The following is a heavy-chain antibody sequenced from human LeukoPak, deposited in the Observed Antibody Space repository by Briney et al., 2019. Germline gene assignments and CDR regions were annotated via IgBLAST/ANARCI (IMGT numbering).Heavy chain of an antibody. CDR1: GGSFSGYY. J-gene: IGHJ4*02. Sequence: KPSETLSLTCAVYGGSFSGYYWSWIRQPPGKGLEWIGEINHSGSTNYNPSLKSRVTISVDTSKNQFSLKLSSVTAADTAVFYCARRTTVTIPFGYWGQGTLVTVSS. CDR2: INHSGST. V-gene: IGHV4-34*01. CDR3: ARRTTVTIPFGY. D-gene: IGHD4-11*01.